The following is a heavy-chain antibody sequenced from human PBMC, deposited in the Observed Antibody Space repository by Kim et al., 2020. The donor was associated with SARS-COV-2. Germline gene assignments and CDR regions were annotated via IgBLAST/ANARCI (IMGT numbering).Heavy chain of an antibody. D-gene: IGHD3-10*01. Sequence: GGSLRLSCAASGFTFSSYAMHWVRQAPGKGLEWVAVISYDGSNKYYADSVKGRFTISRDNSKNTLYLQMNSLRAEDTAVYYCASLWFGELLEKGDYWGQG. CDR2: ISYDGSNK. CDR1: GFTFSSYA. V-gene: IGHV3-30-3*01. CDR3: ASLWFGELLEKGDY. J-gene: IGHJ4*02.